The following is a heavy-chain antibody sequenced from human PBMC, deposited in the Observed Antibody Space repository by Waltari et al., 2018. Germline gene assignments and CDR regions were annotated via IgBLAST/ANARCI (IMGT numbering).Heavy chain of an antibody. CDR2: MNPRNGNT. V-gene: IGHV1-8*01. Sequence: QVQLVQSGAEVKKPGASVRVSCKASGYTFTNCDIEWVRQATGQGLEWMGWMNPRNGNTGYAQKFQGRVTMTRNTSISTAYMELTSLKSEDTAVYYCASLATRMMVMASVMDAFDIWGQGTMVTVSS. CDR1: GYTFTNCD. CDR3: ASLATRMMVMASVMDAFDI. D-gene: IGHD2-21*01. J-gene: IGHJ3*02.